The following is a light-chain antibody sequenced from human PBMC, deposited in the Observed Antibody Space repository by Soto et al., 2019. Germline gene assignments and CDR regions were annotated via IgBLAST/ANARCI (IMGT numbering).Light chain of an antibody. J-gene: IGLJ2*01. Sequence: HSALTQPRSVSGSPGQSVTLSCTGTSSDVGGYNDVSWYQQHPGQAPKLMMYDVSKRPSGVPDRFSGSKSVNTASLTISGIQDEDEDDYYCCSYAGSVVVFGGGTKLTVL. CDR3: CSYAGSVVV. CDR2: DVS. CDR1: SSDVGGYND. V-gene: IGLV2-11*01.